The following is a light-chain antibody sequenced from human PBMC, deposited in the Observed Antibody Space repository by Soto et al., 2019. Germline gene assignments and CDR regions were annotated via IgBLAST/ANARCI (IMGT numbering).Light chain of an antibody. CDR2: AAS. CDR1: QSINNY. V-gene: IGKV1-39*01. Sequence: DIQVTQSPSSLSASVGDRVTITCRASQSINNYLNWYQQKPGKAPKLLIYAASSLQSGVPSRFSGSGSGTDFTLTITSLQPEDFATYYCQKSYSTPPITFGQGTRLEI. CDR3: QKSYSTPPIT. J-gene: IGKJ5*01.